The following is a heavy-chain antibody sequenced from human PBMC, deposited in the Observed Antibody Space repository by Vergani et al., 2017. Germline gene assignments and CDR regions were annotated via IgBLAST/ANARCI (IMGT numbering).Heavy chain of an antibody. Sequence: EVQLVQSGAEVKKPGESLKISCKDSGYSFTKYWIGWVRQRPGKGLEWMGIIYPSDSDTRYSPSFQGQVTISADKSISTAYLQWSSLKASDTAMYYSARQPIPPGGGFDPWGQGTLVTVSS. CDR1: GYSFTKYW. D-gene: IGHD3-16*01. CDR3: ARQPIPPGGGFDP. V-gene: IGHV5-51*01. CDR2: IYPSDSDT. J-gene: IGHJ5*02.